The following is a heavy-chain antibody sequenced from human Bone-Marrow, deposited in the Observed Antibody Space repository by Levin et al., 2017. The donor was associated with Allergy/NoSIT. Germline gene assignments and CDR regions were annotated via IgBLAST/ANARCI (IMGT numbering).Heavy chain of an antibody. Sequence: PGGSLRLSCAASGFTFSSYVMSWVRQAPGKGLEWVSAISGSGGSTYYADSVKGRFTISRDNSKNTLYLQMNSLRAEDTAVYYCAKRRGEIAVAGTPPFYYYGMDVWGQGTTVTVSS. V-gene: IGHV3-23*01. D-gene: IGHD6-19*01. J-gene: IGHJ6*02. CDR2: ISGSGGST. CDR1: GFTFSSYV. CDR3: AKRRGEIAVAGTPPFYYYGMDV.